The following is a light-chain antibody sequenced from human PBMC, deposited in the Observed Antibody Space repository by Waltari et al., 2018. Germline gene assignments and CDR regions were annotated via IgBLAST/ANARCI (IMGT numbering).Light chain of an antibody. V-gene: IGLV2-23*03. CDR2: EGV. CDR3: CSYAGGSTFV. J-gene: IGLJ1*01. Sequence: QSALTQPASVSGSPGQSITISCTGTRSDVGGYNLVSWYQQHPKKAPKLIIYEGVKRPLGFSKRFSGSKAGNTAFLTISGLQAEDEADYYCCSYAGGSTFVFGTGTEVTVL. CDR1: RSDVGGYNL.